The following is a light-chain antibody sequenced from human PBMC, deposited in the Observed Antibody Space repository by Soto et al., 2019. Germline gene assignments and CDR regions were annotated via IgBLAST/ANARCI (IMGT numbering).Light chain of an antibody. Sequence: DIVMTQTPLSLYVTPGQPASISCKSSQSLLHSDGKTYLYWYLQKPGQPPQLLIYDASTRATGTPARFSGSGSGTKFTLSISSLQSEDFAVYYCQQYNNWPITFGQGTRLEI. V-gene: IGKV2D-29*01. CDR2: DAS. CDR3: QQYNNWPIT. CDR1: QSLLHSDGKTY. J-gene: IGKJ5*01.